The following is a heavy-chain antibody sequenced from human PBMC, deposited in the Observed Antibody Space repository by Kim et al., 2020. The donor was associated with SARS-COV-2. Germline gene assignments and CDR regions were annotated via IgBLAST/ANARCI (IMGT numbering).Heavy chain of an antibody. Sequence: TYYTPSLKSRVTISVDTSKSQFSLRRSSVTAADTAVYYCARLDSSGYADYWGQGTLVTVSS. J-gene: IGHJ4*02. V-gene: IGHV4-39*01. CDR2: T. CDR3: ARLDSSGYADY. D-gene: IGHD3-22*01.